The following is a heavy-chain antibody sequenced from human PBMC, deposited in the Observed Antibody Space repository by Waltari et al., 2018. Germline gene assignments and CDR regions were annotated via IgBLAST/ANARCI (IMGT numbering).Heavy chain of an antibody. J-gene: IGHJ5*02. V-gene: IGHV1-2*06. CDR2: TNPNSGGP. CDR1: GYTFTGYY. CDR3: ARVNGGGYFFGGTYYDESNWFDP. Sequence: QVQLVQSGAEVKKPGASVKVSCKASGYTFTGYYIYWVRQAPGQGLELMGRTNPNSGGPTYAQKFQGRITLTRDTSISTAYMELSSLTSDDTAMYYCARVNGGGYFFGGTYYDESNWFDPWGQGTLVTVSS. D-gene: IGHD2-15*01.